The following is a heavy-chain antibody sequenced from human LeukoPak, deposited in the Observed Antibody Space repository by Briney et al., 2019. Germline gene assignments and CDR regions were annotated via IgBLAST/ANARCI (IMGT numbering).Heavy chain of an antibody. V-gene: IGHV4-31*03. CDR2: IYYSGST. J-gene: IGHJ5*02. CDR3: ARDLGTRGSDYDSSGYYT. CDR1: GGSISSGGYY. D-gene: IGHD3-22*01. Sequence: SETLSLTCTVSGGSISSGGYYWSWIRQHPGKGLEWIGYIYYSGSTYYNPSLKSRVTISVDTSKNQFSLKLSSVTAADTAVYYCARDLGTRGSDYDSSGYYTWGQGTLVTVSS.